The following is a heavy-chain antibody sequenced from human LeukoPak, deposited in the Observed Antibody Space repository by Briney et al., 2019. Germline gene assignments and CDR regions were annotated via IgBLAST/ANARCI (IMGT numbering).Heavy chain of an antibody. V-gene: IGHV4-30-4*02. D-gene: IGHD2-15*01. CDR3: ARGASGWWYFDL. CDR2: IYYSGST. J-gene: IGHJ2*01. CDR1: GGSISSGDYY. Sequence: SETLSLTCTVSGGSISSGDYYWSWIRQPPGKGLEWIGYIYYSGSTYYNPSLKSRVTISVDTSKNQFSLKLSSVTAADTAVYYCARGASGWWYFDLWGRGTLVTVSS.